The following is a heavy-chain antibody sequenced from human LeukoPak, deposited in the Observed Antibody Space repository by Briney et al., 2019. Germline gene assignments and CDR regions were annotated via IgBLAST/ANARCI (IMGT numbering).Heavy chain of an antibody. V-gene: IGHV4-31*03. CDR2: IYYSGSS. CDR1: GGSINNGGYY. J-gene: IGHJ3*02. D-gene: IGHD6-6*01. CDR3: ARPERIAARRGAGAFDI. Sequence: SETLSLTCTVSGGSINNGGYYWSWIRQHPGKGLEWVGYIYYSGSSYYNPSLRSRVTISVDTSKNQFSLKLSSVTAADTAVYYCARPERIAARRGAGAFDIWGQGTMVTVSS.